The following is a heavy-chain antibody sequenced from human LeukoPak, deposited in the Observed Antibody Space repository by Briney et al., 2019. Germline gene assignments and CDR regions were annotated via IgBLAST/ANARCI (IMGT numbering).Heavy chain of an antibody. CDR2: IRSKAYGGTT. D-gene: IGHD2-2*02. Sequence: GGSLRLSCTASGFTFGDYAMSWFRQAPGKGLEWVGFIRSKAYGGTTEYAASVKGRFTISRDDSKSIAYLQMNSLKTEDTAVYYCTRDHFYCSSTSCYTHYYYGMDVWGQGTMVTVSS. J-gene: IGHJ6*02. CDR1: GFTFGDYA. CDR3: TRDHFYCSSTSCYTHYYYGMDV. V-gene: IGHV3-49*03.